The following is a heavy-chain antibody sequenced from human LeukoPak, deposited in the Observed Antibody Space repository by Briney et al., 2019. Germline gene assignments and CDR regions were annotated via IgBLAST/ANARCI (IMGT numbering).Heavy chain of an antibody. CDR2: INPSGGST. CDR3: ARDPSTSYWYFDL. CDR1: GGTFSSYA. J-gene: IGHJ2*01. V-gene: IGHV1-46*01. Sequence: ASVKVSCKASGGTFSSYAISWVRQAPGQGLEWMGIINPSGGSTSYAQKFQGRVSMTRDMSTSTVDMELSSLRSEDTAVYYCARDPSTSYWYFDLWGRGTLVTVSS.